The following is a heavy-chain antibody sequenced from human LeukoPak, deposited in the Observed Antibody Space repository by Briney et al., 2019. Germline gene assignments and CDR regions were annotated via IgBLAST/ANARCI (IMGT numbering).Heavy chain of an antibody. V-gene: IGHV4-34*01. CDR2: ITYRGSG. CDR1: NGFGSYY. Sequence: PSETLSLTCAVYNGFGSYYMTIVRQPPGKGLEWVGEITYRGSGNYNPSLKGRATISINVSQRQFSLSLRSVTAADTATYYCGVYGGDWRFDFWGQGTPITVSS. CDR3: GVYGGDWRFDF. D-gene: IGHD2-21*02. J-gene: IGHJ4*02.